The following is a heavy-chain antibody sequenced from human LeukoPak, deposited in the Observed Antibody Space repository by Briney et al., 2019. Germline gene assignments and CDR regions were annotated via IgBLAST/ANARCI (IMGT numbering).Heavy chain of an antibody. CDR3: AKTNRLGILPYDY. V-gene: IGHV3-23*01. Sequence: PGGSLRLSCAASGFTFSSYAMSWVRQAPGKGLEWVSAISGSGGSTYYADSVKGRFTISRDNSKNTLCLQMNSLRAEDTAVYYCAKTNRLGILPYDYWGQGTLVTVSS. CDR2: ISGSGGST. CDR1: GFTFSSYA. D-gene: IGHD7-27*01. J-gene: IGHJ4*02.